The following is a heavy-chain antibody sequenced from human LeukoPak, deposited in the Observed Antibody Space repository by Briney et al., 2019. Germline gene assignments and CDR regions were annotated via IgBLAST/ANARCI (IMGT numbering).Heavy chain of an antibody. CDR1: GFTVSSNY. CDR3: ARGGGYYGSGSLHYYYYGMDV. D-gene: IGHD3-10*01. Sequence: PGGSLRLSCAASGFTVSSNYMSWVRQAPGKGLEWVSYISSSGNTIYYADSVKGRFTISRDNAKNSLYLQMNSLRAEDTAVYYCARGGGYYGSGSLHYYYYGMDVWGQGTTVTVSS. J-gene: IGHJ6*02. CDR2: ISSSGNTI. V-gene: IGHV3-11*04.